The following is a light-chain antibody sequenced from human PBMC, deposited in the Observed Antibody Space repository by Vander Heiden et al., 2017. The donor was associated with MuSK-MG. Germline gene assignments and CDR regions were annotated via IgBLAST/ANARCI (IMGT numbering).Light chain of an antibody. CDR3: QQYNSYPWT. V-gene: IGKV1-5*03. Sequence: DIQMTQSPPTLSASVGDRVTITCRASQGISSSLAWYQQKPGNAPKLLIYTASSLESGVPSRFSGSGSGTDFTLTISSLQPDDFATYYCQQYNSYPWTFGQGTQVEIK. CDR1: QGISSS. J-gene: IGKJ1*01. CDR2: TAS.